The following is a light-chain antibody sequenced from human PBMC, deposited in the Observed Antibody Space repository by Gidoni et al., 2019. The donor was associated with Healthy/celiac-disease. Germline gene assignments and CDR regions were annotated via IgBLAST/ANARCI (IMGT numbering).Light chain of an antibody. V-gene: IGKV3-20*01. CDR2: GAS. J-gene: IGKJ1*01. CDR1: QSVSSSY. CDR3: QQYGSSPVA. Sequence: EIVLTQSPGPLSLSPGERATLSCRASQSVSSSYLAWYQQKPGQAPRLLIYGASSRATGIPDRFSGSGSGTDFTLTTSRLEPEDFAVYYCQQYGSSPVAFXXXTKVEIK.